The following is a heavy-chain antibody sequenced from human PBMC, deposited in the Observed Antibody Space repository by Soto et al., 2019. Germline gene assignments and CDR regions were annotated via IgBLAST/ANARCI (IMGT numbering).Heavy chain of an antibody. J-gene: IGHJ4*02. CDR1: GYTFTGYY. V-gene: IGHV1-46*01. Sequence: ASVKVSCKASGYTFTGYYMHWVRQAPGQGLEWRGIINPSGGSTRYAQKFQGRVTMTRDTSTSTVYMELSSLRSEDTAVYYCARGLIYDSSGYYFDYWGQGMMVTVSS. D-gene: IGHD3-22*01. CDR2: INPSGGST. CDR3: ARGLIYDSSGYYFDY.